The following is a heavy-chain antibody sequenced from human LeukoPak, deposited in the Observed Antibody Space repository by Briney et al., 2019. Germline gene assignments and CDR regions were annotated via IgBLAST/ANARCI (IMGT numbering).Heavy chain of an antibody. J-gene: IGHJ4*02. CDR2: MNPNSGNT. V-gene: IGHV1-8*01. D-gene: IGHD3-10*01. CDR3: ARGRYYYGSGSKNYYFDY. CDR1: GYTFTSYD. Sequence: ASVKVSCKASGYTFTSYDINWVRQATGQGLEWMGWMNPNSGNTGYAQKFQGRVIMTRNTSISTAYMELSSLRSEDTAVYYCARGRYYYGSGSKNYYFDYWGQGTLVTVSS.